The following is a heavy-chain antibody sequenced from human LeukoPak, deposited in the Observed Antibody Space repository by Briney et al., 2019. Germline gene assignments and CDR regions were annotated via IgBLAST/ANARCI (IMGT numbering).Heavy chain of an antibody. Sequence: PGGSLRLSCAASGFSFSTYSMSWVRQAPGKGLEWVSAISGTGGSTYYADSVKGRFTFSRDNSKNTLYLQMNSLRAEDTAVYYCAKTGRDYYDSSGWIDYWGQGTLVTVSS. CDR2: ISGTGGST. CDR1: GFSFSTYS. D-gene: IGHD3-22*01. V-gene: IGHV3-23*01. CDR3: AKTGRDYYDSSGWIDY. J-gene: IGHJ4*02.